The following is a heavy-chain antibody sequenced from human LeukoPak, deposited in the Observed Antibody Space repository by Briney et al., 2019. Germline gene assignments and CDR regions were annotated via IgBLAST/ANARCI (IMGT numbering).Heavy chain of an antibody. Sequence: SETLSLTCTVSGYSISSGYYWGWIRQPPGKGLEWIGSIYHSGSTSYNPSLRSRVTISVDTSKNQFSLKLSSVTAADTAVYYCAREPTIFGVVYGGFDPWGQGTLVTVSS. CDR2: IYHSGST. J-gene: IGHJ5*02. CDR1: GYSISSGYY. D-gene: IGHD3-3*01. V-gene: IGHV4-38-2*02. CDR3: AREPTIFGVVYGGFDP.